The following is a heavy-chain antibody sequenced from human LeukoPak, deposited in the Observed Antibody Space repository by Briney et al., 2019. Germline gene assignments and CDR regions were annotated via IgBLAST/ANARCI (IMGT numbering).Heavy chain of an antibody. Sequence: SQTLSLTCAVYGGSFSGYYWSWIRQPPGKGLEWIGEINHSGSTNYNPSLKSRVTISVDTSKNQFSLKLSSVTAADTAVYYCARGRTTVTTGGYYYYYMDVWGKGTTVTVSS. V-gene: IGHV4-34*01. J-gene: IGHJ6*03. CDR2: INHSGST. CDR3: ARGRTTVTTGGYYYYYMDV. D-gene: IGHD4-11*01. CDR1: GGSFSGYY.